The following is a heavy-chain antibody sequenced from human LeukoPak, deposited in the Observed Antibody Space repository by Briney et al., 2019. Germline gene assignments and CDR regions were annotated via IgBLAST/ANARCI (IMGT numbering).Heavy chain of an antibody. CDR1: GGSISGIGYY. CDR3: ARGNCSGGSCYWGDY. V-gene: IGHV4-39*01. CDR2: VYYSGST. D-gene: IGHD2-15*01. Sequence: SETLSLTCIVSGGSISGIGYYWGWIRQPPGKGLEWIGSVYYSGSTFYNPSLKSRVTTSVDTSKSQFSLKLNSMTAADTAVYYCARGNCSGGSCYWGDYWGQGALVTVSS. J-gene: IGHJ4*02.